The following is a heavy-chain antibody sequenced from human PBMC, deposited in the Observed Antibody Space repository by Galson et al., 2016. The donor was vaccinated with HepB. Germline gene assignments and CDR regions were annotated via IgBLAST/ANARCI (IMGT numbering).Heavy chain of an antibody. CDR3: ARDVQYAFDL. J-gene: IGHJ3*01. Sequence: SVKVSCKASGYTFTRNGISWLRQAPGQGLEWIGWISANSGNTNYAQKFQGRVTMTRDTSTSTAYMELRSLRYDDTAGYYCARDVQYAFDLWGQGTVVTVSS. CDR2: ISANSGNT. CDR1: GYTFTRNG. V-gene: IGHV1-18*01.